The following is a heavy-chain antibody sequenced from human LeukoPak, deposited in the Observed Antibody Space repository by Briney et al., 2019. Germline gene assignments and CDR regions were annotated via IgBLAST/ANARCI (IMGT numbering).Heavy chain of an antibody. J-gene: IGHJ6*03. CDR1: GGSISSGTYY. CDR3: ARDRKYYYHMDV. CDR2: IYHSGST. D-gene: IGHD1-14*01. Sequence: SETLSLTCTVSGGSISSGTYYWGWIRQPPGKGLEWIGSIYHSGSTYYNPSLKSRVTISVDTSRNQFSLRLSSLTAADTALYYCARDRKYYYHMDVWGKGTTVTVSS. V-gene: IGHV4-39*07.